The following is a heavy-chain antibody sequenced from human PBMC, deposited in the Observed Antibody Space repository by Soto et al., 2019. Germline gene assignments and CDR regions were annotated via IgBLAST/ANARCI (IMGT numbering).Heavy chain of an antibody. CDR3: AKETGYSGYDPFDY. Sequence: EVQLLESGGGLVQPGGSLRLSCAASEFTFSSYAMSWVRQAPGKGLEWVSSISGSGGITYYADSVKGRFTFSRDNSKNTLYLQMNRLRAEDTAVYYCAKETGYSGYDPFDYWGQGTLVTVSS. CDR2: ISGSGGIT. V-gene: IGHV3-23*01. CDR1: EFTFSSYA. D-gene: IGHD5-12*01. J-gene: IGHJ4*02.